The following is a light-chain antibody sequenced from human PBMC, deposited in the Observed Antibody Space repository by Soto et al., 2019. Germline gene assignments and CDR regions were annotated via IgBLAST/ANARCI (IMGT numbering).Light chain of an antibody. J-gene: IGKJ4*01. Sequence: ETLMTQSPATLSASPGERVTLSCRASQNINFNFAWYQQKTGQAPRVLIYGASSRASGIPDRFSGSGSGTDFTLTIIRLEHDDFAFYYCQQYHNWPPLTFVGGTMVEIK. CDR2: GAS. CDR3: QQYHNWPPLT. V-gene: IGKV3D-15*01. CDR1: QNINFN.